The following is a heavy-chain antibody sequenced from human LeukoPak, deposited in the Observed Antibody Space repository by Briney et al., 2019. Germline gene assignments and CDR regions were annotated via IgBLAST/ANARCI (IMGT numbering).Heavy chain of an antibody. D-gene: IGHD5-18*01. V-gene: IGHV4-31*03. CDR3: ARRHSYAYYFDY. CDR2: IYYSGST. CDR1: GGSISSGGYY. J-gene: IGHJ4*02. Sequence: SETLSLTCTVSGGSISSGGYYWSWIRQHPGKGLEWIGYIYYSGSTYYNPSLKSRVTISVDTSKNQFSLKLSSVTAADTTVYYCARRHSYAYYFDYWGQGTLVTVSS.